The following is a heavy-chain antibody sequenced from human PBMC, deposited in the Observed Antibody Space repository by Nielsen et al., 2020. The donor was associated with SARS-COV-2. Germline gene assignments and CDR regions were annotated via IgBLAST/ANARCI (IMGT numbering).Heavy chain of an antibody. CDR2: ISYDGSNK. D-gene: IGHD5-12*01. Sequence: WLRQPPGKGLEWVAVISYDGSNKYYADSVKGRFTISRDNSKNTLYLQMGSLRAEDMAVYYCARGGYDLVGGGKVRRYYYGMDVWGQGTTVTVSS. CDR3: ARGGYDLVGGGKVRRYYYGMDV. V-gene: IGHV3-30*14. J-gene: IGHJ6*02.